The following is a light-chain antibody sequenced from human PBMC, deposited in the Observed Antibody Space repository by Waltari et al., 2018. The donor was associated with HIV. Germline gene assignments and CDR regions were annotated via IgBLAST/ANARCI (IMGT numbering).Light chain of an antibody. V-gene: IGKV3-20*01. Sequence: EIVLTPSPGTLSLSPGERATLSYRASQTVSSSYLAWYRQKPGQTPRLLIYAAYSRATGVPDRVSGGGSGTDFTLTISSLEPEDFAVYYCQHYGDSLTFGQGTKVEIK. CDR2: AAY. CDR1: QTVSSSY. J-gene: IGKJ2*01. CDR3: QHYGDSLT.